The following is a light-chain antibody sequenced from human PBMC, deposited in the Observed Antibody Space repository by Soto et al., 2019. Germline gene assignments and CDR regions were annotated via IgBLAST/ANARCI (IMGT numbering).Light chain of an antibody. CDR3: QQYGTSPSWT. Sequence: EIVLTQSTGTLSLSPGERATLSCRALQSVSSSYLAWYQQKPGQAPRLLIYGASSRATGIPDKFSGSGSGTDFTLTISRLEPEDFAVYYCQQYGTSPSWTFGQGTKEDIK. CDR1: QSVSSSY. CDR2: GAS. J-gene: IGKJ1*01. V-gene: IGKV3-20*01.